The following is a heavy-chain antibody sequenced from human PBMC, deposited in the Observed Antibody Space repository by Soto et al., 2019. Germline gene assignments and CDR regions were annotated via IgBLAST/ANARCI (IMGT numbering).Heavy chain of an antibody. J-gene: IGHJ4*02. Sequence: GGSLRLSCAASGFTFSSYWMHWVRQAPGKGLVWVSRINSDGSSTSYADSVKGRFTISRDNAKNTLYLQMNSLRAEDTAVYYCARVSGYDYGLTPCFDYWGQGTLVTVSS. CDR1: GFTFSSYW. CDR3: ARVSGYDYGLTPCFDY. V-gene: IGHV3-74*01. D-gene: IGHD5-12*01. CDR2: INSDGSST.